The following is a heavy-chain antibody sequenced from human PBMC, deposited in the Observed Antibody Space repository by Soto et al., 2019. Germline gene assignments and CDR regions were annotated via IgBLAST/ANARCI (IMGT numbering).Heavy chain of an antibody. J-gene: IGHJ5*02. CDR2: IYYSGST. CDR1: GGSISSGGYY. CDR3: ARAGDKTYYQSNWFDP. Sequence: SETLSLTCTVSGGSISSGGYYWSGIRQHPGKGLEWIGYIYYSGSTYYNPSLKSRVTISVDTSKNQFSLKLSSVTAADTAVYYCARAGDKTYYQSNWFDPWGQGTLVTVS. V-gene: IGHV4-31*03. D-gene: IGHD3-10*01.